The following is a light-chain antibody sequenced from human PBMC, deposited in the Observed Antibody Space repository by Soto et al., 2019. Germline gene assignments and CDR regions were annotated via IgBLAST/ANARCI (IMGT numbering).Light chain of an antibody. Sequence: DIQMPQSPSSLSASVGDRVTLTCRASQGIGDDLGWYQQQPGRAPKRLIYGVFNLQSGVPSRFSGSGSGTEFTLTISSLQPEDFATYYCLQHRSYPWTFGQGTKVEIK. J-gene: IGKJ1*01. V-gene: IGKV1-17*01. CDR2: GVF. CDR3: LQHRSYPWT. CDR1: QGIGDD.